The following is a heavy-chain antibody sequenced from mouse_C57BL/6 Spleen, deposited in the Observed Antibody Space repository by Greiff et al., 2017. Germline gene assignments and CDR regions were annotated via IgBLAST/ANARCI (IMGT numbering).Heavy chain of an antibody. D-gene: IGHD2-3*01. Sequence: VQLQQSGAELVKPGASVKFSCTASGFNINDYYMHWVQQSTEKGLEWIGWIGPEDGEPKYAPTFQGKATITADKSSNTAYLQLSSLTYEDTAVYYVARSIYDSYYTFDYWGQGTTLTVSS. J-gene: IGHJ2*01. CDR1: GFNINDYY. CDR2: IGPEDGEP. V-gene: IGHV14-2*01. CDR3: ARSIYDSYYTFDY.